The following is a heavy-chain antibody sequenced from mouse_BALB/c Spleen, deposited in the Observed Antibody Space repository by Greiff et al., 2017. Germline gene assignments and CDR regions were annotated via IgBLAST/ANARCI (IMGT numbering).Heavy chain of an antibody. CDR1: GYTFTSYT. Sequence: VQLQQSAAELARPGASVKMSCKASGYTFTSYTMHWVKQRPGQGLEWIGYINPSSGYTEYNQKFKDKTTLTADKSSSTAYMQLSSLTSEDSAVYYCARPGGYYFDYWGQGTTLTVSS. V-gene: IGHV1-4*02. CDR2: INPSSGYT. CDR3: ARPGGYYFDY. J-gene: IGHJ2*01.